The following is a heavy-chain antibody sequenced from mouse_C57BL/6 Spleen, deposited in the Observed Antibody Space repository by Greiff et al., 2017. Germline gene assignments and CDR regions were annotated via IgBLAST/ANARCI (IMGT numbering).Heavy chain of an antibody. D-gene: IGHD1-1*01. Sequence: DVKLVESGAELVKPGASVKLSCTASGFNIKDYYMHWVKQRTEQGLEWIGRIDPEDGETKYAPKFQGKATITADTSSNTAYLQLSSLTSEDTAVYYCARYYGSSDGYFDGWGTGTTVTVSS. J-gene: IGHJ1*03. CDR2: IDPEDGET. V-gene: IGHV14-2*01. CDR1: GFNIKDYY. CDR3: ARYYGSSDGYFDG.